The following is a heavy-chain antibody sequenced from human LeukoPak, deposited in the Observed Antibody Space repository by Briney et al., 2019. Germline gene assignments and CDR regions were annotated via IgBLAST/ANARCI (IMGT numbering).Heavy chain of an antibody. CDR1: GGSISSSSDY. D-gene: IGHD3-9*01. J-gene: IGHJ6*02. CDR2: IYYSGST. V-gene: IGHV4-39*07. CDR3: ARDQILTGYYRYYYYYGMDV. Sequence: SETLSLTCTVSGGSISSSSDYWGWIRQPPGKGLEWIGSIYYSGSTYYNPSLKSRVTISVDTSKNQFSLKLSSVTAADTAVYYCARDQILTGYYRYYYYYGMDVWGQGTTVTVSS.